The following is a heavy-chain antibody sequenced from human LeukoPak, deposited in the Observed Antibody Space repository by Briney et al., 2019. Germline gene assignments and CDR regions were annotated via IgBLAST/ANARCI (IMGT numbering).Heavy chain of an antibody. CDR1: GFTFSSYG. CDR3: ARDEDIVVVVAAPTGFDY. J-gene: IGHJ4*02. V-gene: IGHV3-21*01. D-gene: IGHD2-15*01. Sequence: GSLRLSCAASGFTFSSYGMNWVRQAPGKGLEWVSSISSSSSYIYYADSVKGRFTISRDNAKNSLYLQMNSLRAEDTAVYYCARDEDIVVVVAAPTGFDYWGQGTLVTVSS. CDR2: ISSSSSYI.